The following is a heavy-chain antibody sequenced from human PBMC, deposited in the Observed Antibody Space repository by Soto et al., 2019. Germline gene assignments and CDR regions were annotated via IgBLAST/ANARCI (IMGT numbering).Heavy chain of an antibody. CDR3: ARALCGGDCYHDAFDT. V-gene: IGHV4-59*01. J-gene: IGHJ3*02. D-gene: IGHD2-21*02. CDR2: IYYSGST. CDR1: GGSISSYY. Sequence: SETLSLTGTVSGGSISSYYWSWIRQPPGKGLEWIGYIYYSGSTNYNPSLKSRVTISVDTSKNQCSLKLSSVTAAGTAVYYCARALCGGDCYHDAFDTWGQGTMVPASS.